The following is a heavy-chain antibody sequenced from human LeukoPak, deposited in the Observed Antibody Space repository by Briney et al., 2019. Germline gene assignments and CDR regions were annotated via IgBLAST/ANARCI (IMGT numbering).Heavy chain of an antibody. Sequence: PSETLSLTCTVSGDSISGDYWSWIRQPAGKGLEWIGRVYTSGSTSFNPSLKSRVTMSVDTSKNQFSLKLNSVTAADTAVYYCAREPWRGYFDPWGQGTLVTVSS. CDR3: AREPWRGYFDP. CDR2: VYTSGST. J-gene: IGHJ4*02. V-gene: IGHV4-4*07. CDR1: GDSISGDY. D-gene: IGHD3-10*01.